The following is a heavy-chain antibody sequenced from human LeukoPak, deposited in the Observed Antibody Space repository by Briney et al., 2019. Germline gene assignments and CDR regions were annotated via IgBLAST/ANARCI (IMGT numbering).Heavy chain of an antibody. CDR2: IDHSGST. CDR1: GGSISSSYW. Sequence: SETLSLTCAASGGSISSSYWWSWVRQPPGKGLEWIGEIDHSGSTNYNPSLKSRVTISVDKSKNQFSLKLSSVTAADTAVYYCARVKLIVVVSWFDPWGQGTLVTVSS. CDR3: ARVKLIVVVSWFDP. J-gene: IGHJ5*02. V-gene: IGHV4-4*02. D-gene: IGHD3-22*01.